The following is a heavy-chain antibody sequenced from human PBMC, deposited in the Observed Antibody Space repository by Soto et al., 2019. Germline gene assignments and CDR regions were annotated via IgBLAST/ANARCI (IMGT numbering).Heavy chain of an antibody. CDR2: IKQDGSEK. J-gene: IGHJ6*02. CDR3: ARYDSSGYYWPYYYYGMDV. Sequence: PGGSLRLSCAASGFSFSSYWMSCVRQAPGKGLEWVANIKQDGSEKYYVDSVKGRFTISRDNAKNSLYLQMNSLRAEDTAVYYCARYDSSGYYWPYYYYGMDVWGQGTTVTVSS. CDR1: GFSFSSYW. V-gene: IGHV3-7*04. D-gene: IGHD3-22*01.